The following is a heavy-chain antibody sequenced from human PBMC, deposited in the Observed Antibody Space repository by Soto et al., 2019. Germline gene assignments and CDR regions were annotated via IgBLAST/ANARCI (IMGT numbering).Heavy chain of an antibody. D-gene: IGHD6-19*01. V-gene: IGHV1-69*13. CDR3: ARVPGSGWYRGSYYYGMDV. Sequence: SVKVSCKASGGTFSSYAISWVRQAPGQGLEWMGGIIPIFGTANYAQKFQGRVTITADESTSTAYMELSSLRSEDTAVYYCARVPGSGWYRGSYYYGMDVWGQGTTVTVSS. CDR2: IIPIFGTA. J-gene: IGHJ6*02. CDR1: GGTFSSYA.